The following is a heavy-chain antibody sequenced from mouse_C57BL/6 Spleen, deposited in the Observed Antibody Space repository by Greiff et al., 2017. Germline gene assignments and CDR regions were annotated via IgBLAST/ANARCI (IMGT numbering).Heavy chain of an antibody. CDR2: INPSSGYT. D-gene: IGHD3-3*01. J-gene: IGHJ1*03. CDR3: ASQGSWYFDV. V-gene: IGHV1-4*01. Sequence: VQLQQSGAELARPGASVKMSCKASGYTFTSYTMHWVKQRPGQGLEWIGYINPSSGYTKYNQKFKDKDTLPADKSSSTAYMPLSSLTSEDSAVYYCASQGSWYFDVWGTETTVTVSS. CDR1: GYTFTSYT.